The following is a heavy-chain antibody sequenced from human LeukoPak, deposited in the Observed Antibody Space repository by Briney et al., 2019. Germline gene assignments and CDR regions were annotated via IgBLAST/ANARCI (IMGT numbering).Heavy chain of an antibody. CDR3: ARGGGYYDFWSGYFA. CDR2: ISWDGGTT. Sequence: PGGSLRLSCAASGFTFDDYTMHWVRQAPGKGLEWVSLISWDGGTTYYADSVKGRFTISRDNSKNSLYLQMNSLRTEDTALYYCARGGGYYDFWSGYFAWGQGTLVTVSS. V-gene: IGHV3-43*01. D-gene: IGHD3-3*01. J-gene: IGHJ4*02. CDR1: GFTFDDYT.